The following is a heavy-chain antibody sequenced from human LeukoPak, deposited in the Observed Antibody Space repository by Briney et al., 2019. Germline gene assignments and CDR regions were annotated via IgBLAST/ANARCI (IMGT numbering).Heavy chain of an antibody. CDR1: GFTFSSYA. Sequence: GGSLRLSCAASGFTFSSYAMHWVRQAPGKGLEWVSAISGSGGSTYYADSVKGRFTISRDNSKNTLYLQMNSLRAEDTAVYYCARDNHYYGSGSYAGFDYWGQGTLVTVSS. V-gene: IGHV3-23*01. D-gene: IGHD3-10*01. CDR3: ARDNHYYGSGSYAGFDY. J-gene: IGHJ4*02. CDR2: ISGSGGST.